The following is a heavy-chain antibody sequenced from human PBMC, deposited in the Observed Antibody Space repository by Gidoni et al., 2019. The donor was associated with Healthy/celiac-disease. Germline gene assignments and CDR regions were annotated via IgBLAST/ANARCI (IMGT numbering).Heavy chain of an antibody. D-gene: IGHD6-13*01. CDR1: AW. CDR2: IKSKTDGGTT. J-gene: IGHJ4*02. CDR3: TTARGLAAAEDDS. V-gene: IGHV3-15*07. Sequence: AWMNWVRQAPGKGLEWVGRIKSKTDGGTTDYAAPVKGRFTISRDDSKNTLYLQMNSLKTEETAVYYCTTARGLAAAEDDSWGQGTLVTVSS.